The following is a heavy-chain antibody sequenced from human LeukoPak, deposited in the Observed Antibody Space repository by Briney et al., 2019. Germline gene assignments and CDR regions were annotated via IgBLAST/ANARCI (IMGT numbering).Heavy chain of an antibody. CDR3: ARDLRGYSSVG. J-gene: IGHJ3*01. V-gene: IGHV3-7*01. CDR2: IKQGGSEK. Sequence: GGSLRLSCAASGFTFSSYWMSWVRQAPGKGLEWVANIKQGGSEKYYVDSVKGRFTISRDNAKNSLYLQMNSLRAEDTAVYYCARDLRGYSSVGWGQGTMVTVSS. D-gene: IGHD5-18*01. CDR1: GFTFSSYW.